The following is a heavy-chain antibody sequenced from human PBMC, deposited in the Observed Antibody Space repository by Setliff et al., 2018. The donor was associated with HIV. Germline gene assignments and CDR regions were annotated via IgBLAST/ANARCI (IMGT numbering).Heavy chain of an antibody. V-gene: IGHV3-30*02. D-gene: IGHD1-7*01. CDR3: AKDGDYRNWDYDAFDI. CDR1: RFDFNNYW. CDR2: IRYDGSNQ. J-gene: IGHJ3*02. Sequence: GGSLRLSCAASRFDFNNYWMCWVRQAPGKGLEWVAFIRYDGSNQYYADSVKGRFTISRDNSKNTLYLQMNSLRAEDTDVYYCAKDGDYRNWDYDAFDIWGQGTMVTVSS.